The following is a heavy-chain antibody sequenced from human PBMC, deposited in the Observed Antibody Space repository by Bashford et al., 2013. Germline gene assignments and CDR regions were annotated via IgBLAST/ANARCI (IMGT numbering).Heavy chain of an antibody. CDR2: IVVGSGNT. V-gene: IGHV1-58*02. D-gene: IGHD5-12*01. CDR3: ATDQRYSGYEYGNEAFDI. J-gene: IGHJ3*02. Sequence: SVKVSCKASGFTFTSSAMQWVRQARGQRLEWIGWIVVGSGNTNYAQKFQGRVTMTRDTSTNTVYMEVSSLTSEDTAVYYCATDQRYSGYEYGNEAFDIWGQGTMVTVSS. CDR1: GFTFTSSA.